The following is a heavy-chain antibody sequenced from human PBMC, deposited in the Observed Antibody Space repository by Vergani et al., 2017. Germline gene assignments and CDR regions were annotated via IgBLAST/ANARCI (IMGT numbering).Heavy chain of an antibody. J-gene: IGHJ4*02. CDR1: GFTFSSYG. D-gene: IGHD3-22*01. Sequence: QVQLVESGGGVVQPGGSLRLSCAASGFTFSSYGMHWVRQAPGKGLEWVAVISYDGSNKYYADSVKGRFTISRDNSNNTLYLQMNSLRAEDTAVYYCANHDYYDSSGTSYWGQGTLVTVSS. V-gene: IGHV3-30*18. CDR3: ANHDYYDSSGTSY. CDR2: ISYDGSNK.